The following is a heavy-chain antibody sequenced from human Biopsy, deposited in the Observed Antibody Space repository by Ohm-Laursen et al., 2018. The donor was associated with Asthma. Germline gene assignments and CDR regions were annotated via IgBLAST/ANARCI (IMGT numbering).Heavy chain of an antibody. J-gene: IGHJ5*02. D-gene: IGHD1-7*01. CDR2: VYYSGST. V-gene: IGHV4-59*06. CDR3: ARTTYGHDGFDP. Sequence: TLPLTCIVSGGSINNFYWSWIRQPPGKGLESIGHVYYSGSTYYNPSLKSRVSISLDTSKNQFSLSLTSVTAADTAVYYCARTTYGHDGFDPWGQGTLVTVSS. CDR1: GGSINNFY.